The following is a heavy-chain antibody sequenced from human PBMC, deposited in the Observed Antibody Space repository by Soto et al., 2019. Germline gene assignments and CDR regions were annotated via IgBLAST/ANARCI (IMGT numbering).Heavy chain of an antibody. D-gene: IGHD2-21*02. V-gene: IGHV3-30*18. CDR1: GFTFSSYG. CDR3: AKDSTVVVTAIGSWYFDL. J-gene: IGHJ2*01. CDR2: ISYDGSNK. Sequence: QVQLVESGGGVVQPGRSLRLSCAASGFTFSSYGMHWVRQAPGKGLERVAVISYDGSNKYYADSVKGRFTISRDNSKNTLYLQMNSLRAEDTAVYYCAKDSTVVVTAIGSWYFDLWGRGTLVTVSS.